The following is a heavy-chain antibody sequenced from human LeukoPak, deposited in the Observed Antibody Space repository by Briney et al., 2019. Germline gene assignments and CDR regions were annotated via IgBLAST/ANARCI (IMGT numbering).Heavy chain of an antibody. CDR3: AGGRSGYYYTVDH. CDR1: GFTFSSSW. CDR2: VNSDGSVT. V-gene: IGHV3-74*01. J-gene: IGHJ4*02. Sequence: GGSLRLSCAASGFTFSSSWMHWVRRAPGKGLVWVSRVNSDGSVTTYADSVKGRFTISRDNAKNTLYLQMNSLRAEDTAMYYCAGGRSGYYYTVDHWGQGTLVTVSP. D-gene: IGHD3-22*01.